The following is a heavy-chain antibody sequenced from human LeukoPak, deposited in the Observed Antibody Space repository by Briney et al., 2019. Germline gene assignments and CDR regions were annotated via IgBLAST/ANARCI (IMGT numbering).Heavy chain of an antibody. J-gene: IGHJ5*02. CDR1: GFTFSSYG. Sequence: GGSLRLSCAASGFTFSSYGMHWVRQAPGKGLEWVAVISYDGSNKYYADSVKGRFTISRDNSKNTLYLQMNSLRAEDTAVYYCAKDLGWNGWANWFDPWGQGILVTVSS. CDR3: AKDLGWNGWANWFDP. V-gene: IGHV3-30*18. CDR2: ISYDGSNK. D-gene: IGHD6-19*01.